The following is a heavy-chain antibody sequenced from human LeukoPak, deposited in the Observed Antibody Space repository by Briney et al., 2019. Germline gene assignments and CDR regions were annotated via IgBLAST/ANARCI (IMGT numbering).Heavy chain of an antibody. CDR2: INHSGST. CDR1: VGSFSGYY. J-gene: IGHJ4*02. V-gene: IGHV4-34*01. Sequence: SETLSLTCAVYVGSFSGYYWSCSRQPPGKGLEWIGEINHSGSTNYNPSLKSRVTISVDTSKNQFSLKLSSVTAADTVVYFCARGPPTDYYDSSGFYYVFDYWGQGTLVTVSS. CDR3: ARGPPTDYYDSSGFYYVFDY. D-gene: IGHD3-22*01.